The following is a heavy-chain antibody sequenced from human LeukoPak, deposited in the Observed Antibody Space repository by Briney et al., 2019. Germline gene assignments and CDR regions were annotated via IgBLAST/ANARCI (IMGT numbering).Heavy chain of an antibody. CDR3: ARRRVCSGRSCGAFDS. CDR2: IYISGST. J-gene: IGHJ3*02. CDR1: GGSVSSYY. V-gene: IGHV4-4*07. D-gene: IGHD2-15*01. Sequence: SETLSLTCTVSGGSVSSYYCSWIRQPAGKGLEWIGLIYISGSTNYNPSLKSRVTLSVDTSRNQFSLKLSSVTAADTAVYYCARRRVCSGRSCGAFDSWGQGTMVTVSS.